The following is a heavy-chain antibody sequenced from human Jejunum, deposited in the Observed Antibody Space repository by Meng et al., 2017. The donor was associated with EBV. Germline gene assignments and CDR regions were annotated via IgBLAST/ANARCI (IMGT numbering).Heavy chain of an antibody. V-gene: IGHV4-34*01. CDR2: INHSGST. J-gene: IGHJ5*02. Sequence: QGQIQQWGAGLLKPSETLSLTCAVYGGFFSGYYWSWIRQPPGKGLEWIGEINHSGSTNYNPSLKSRVTISVDTSKNQFSLKLSSVTAADTAVYYCAREARSSGYHPGIGPWGQGTLVTVSS. CDR3: AREARSSGYHPGIGP. CDR1: GGFFSGYY. D-gene: IGHD3-22*01.